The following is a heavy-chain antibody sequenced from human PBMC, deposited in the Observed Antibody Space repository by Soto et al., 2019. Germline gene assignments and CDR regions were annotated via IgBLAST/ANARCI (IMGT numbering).Heavy chain of an antibody. CDR3: ASILQWLAGNYYYYMDV. CDR2: ISGSGGST. J-gene: IGHJ6*03. CDR1: GFTFSSYA. D-gene: IGHD6-19*01. Sequence: GGSLRLSCAASGFTFSSYAMSWVRQAPGKGLEWVSAISGSGGSTYYADSVKGRFTISRDNSKNTLYLQMNSLRAEDTAVYYCASILQWLAGNYYYYMDVWGKGTTVTVSS. V-gene: IGHV3-23*01.